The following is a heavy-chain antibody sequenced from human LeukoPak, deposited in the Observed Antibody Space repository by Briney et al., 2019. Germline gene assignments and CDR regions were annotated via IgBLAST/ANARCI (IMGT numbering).Heavy chain of an antibody. V-gene: IGHV3-7*01. CDR1: GFTFSSHW. J-gene: IGHJ4*02. CDR2: IKKDGGEK. D-gene: IGHD2-15*01. Sequence: GGSLRLFCAPSGFTFSSHWMSWARQPPGKGLEWVANIKKDGGEKYYVDSVKGRFTISRDNAKNSLYLQMNSLRAEDTAVYYCARDGRRYRSGGSCFLPDYWGEGTLVTVSS. CDR3: ARDGRRYRSGGSCFLPDY.